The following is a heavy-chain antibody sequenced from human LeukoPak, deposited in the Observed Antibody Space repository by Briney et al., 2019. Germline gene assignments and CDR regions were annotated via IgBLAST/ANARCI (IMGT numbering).Heavy chain of an antibody. CDR2: ISASGGST. CDR3: AKDRRWESPHYLDS. D-gene: IGHD1-26*01. Sequence: GGSLRLSCAASGFTFSSSAMSWVRQVPGKGLEWVSGISASGGSTSYADSVRGRFTISRDNSKNTLYVQMNSLRDEDTAVYYCAKDRRWESPHYLDSWGQGTLVTVSS. CDR1: GFTFSSSA. V-gene: IGHV3-23*01. J-gene: IGHJ4*02.